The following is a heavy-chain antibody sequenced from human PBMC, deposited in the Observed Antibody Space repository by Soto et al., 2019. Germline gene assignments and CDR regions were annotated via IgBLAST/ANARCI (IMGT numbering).Heavy chain of an antibody. J-gene: IGHJ6*02. CDR3: ATIAAAGPGHYYYYGMDV. CDR1: GVTLSNYG. V-gene: IGHV1-69*13. D-gene: IGHD6-13*01. Sequence: SVNVSCKASGVTLSNYGISWVLQAPGQGLEWMGGIIPLLSTTNNAQKFQDRVTITADESTSTAYMDLSSLRSEDTAVYYCATIAAAGPGHYYYYGMDVWGQGTTVTVSS. CDR2: IIPLLSTT.